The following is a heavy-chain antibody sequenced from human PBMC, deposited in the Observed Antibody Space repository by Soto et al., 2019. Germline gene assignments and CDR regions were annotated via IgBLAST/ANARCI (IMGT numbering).Heavy chain of an antibody. CDR3: GRGRYGDY. CDR1: GYTFTSYG. J-gene: IGHJ4*02. D-gene: IGHD1-1*01. Sequence: QVHLVQSGAEVKKPGASVKVSCKASGYTFTSYGITWVRQAPGQGLEWMGWISAHNGNTDYAQKLQGRVIVTRDTSMSTASMEPRSLRSDDTAVYYCGRGRYGDYWGQGAVVTVSS. CDR2: ISAHNGNT. V-gene: IGHV1-18*01.